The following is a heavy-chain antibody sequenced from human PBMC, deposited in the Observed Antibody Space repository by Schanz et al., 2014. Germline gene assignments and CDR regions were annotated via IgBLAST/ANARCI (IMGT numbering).Heavy chain of an antibody. D-gene: IGHD6-13*01. CDR2: ISVYHGHT. CDR1: GYTFTSYG. Sequence: QGQLVQSGAEVKKPGASVKVSCKASGYTFTSYGITWVRQAPGQGLEWMGWISVYHGHTNYAEKVHGRVTMTTDTSTSTAYMELRSLISDDTAVYYCARDGEAAAGCDYWGQGTLXTVSS. V-gene: IGHV1-18*01. CDR3: ARDGEAAAGCDY. J-gene: IGHJ4*02.